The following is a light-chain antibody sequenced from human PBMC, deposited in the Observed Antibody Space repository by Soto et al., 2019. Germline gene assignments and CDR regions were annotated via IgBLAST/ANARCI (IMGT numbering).Light chain of an antibody. J-gene: IGKJ1*01. CDR2: GAS. Sequence: EIVLTQSPGTLSLSPGERATLSCRASQSINSNYLAWYQQNPGQAPRLLIYGASSRATGIPDRFSGSGSGTYFTLTISRLETEDFAVYYCQQYGSSPRTFGQETKVEIK. V-gene: IGKV3-20*01. CDR1: QSINSNY. CDR3: QQYGSSPRT.